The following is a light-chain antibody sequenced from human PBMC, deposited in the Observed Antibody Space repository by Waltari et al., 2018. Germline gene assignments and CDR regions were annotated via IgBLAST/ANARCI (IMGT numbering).Light chain of an antibody. CDR3: SSYTSSSTLWV. CDR2: DVS. Sequence: QSALTQPASVSASPGQSITISCTGTSRDVGGYNYVSWYQQHPGKAPKLMIYDVSNRPSGVSNRFSGSKSGNTASLTISGLQAEDEADYYCSSYTSSSTLWVFGGGTKLTVL. J-gene: IGLJ3*02. CDR1: SRDVGGYNY. V-gene: IGLV2-14*03.